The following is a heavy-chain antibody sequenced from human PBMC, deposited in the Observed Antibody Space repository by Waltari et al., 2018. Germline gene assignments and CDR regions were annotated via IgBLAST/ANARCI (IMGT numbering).Heavy chain of an antibody. CDR2: ISRXSRIM. Sequence: EVQLVESGGGPVQPGGSXRLSCAASGFXFSTYNMNWVRQAPGKWLEGGSYISRXSRIMYYAXSVKXRFXISXXXAXNSLYLHXXXLRAXDTAVYYCAXXKSGLGYXGQGTLVTVXS. D-gene: IGHD3-10*01. CDR3: AXXKSGLGY. V-gene: IGHV3-48*01. J-gene: IGHJ4*02. CDR1: GFXFSTYN.